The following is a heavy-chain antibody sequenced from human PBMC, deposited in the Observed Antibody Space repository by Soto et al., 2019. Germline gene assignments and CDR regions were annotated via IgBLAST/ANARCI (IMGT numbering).Heavy chain of an antibody. J-gene: IGHJ4*02. CDR3: ARAAPRMIVETIDEVYYFDY. CDR1: GGSISSGDYY. Sequence: QVQLQESGPGLVKPSQTLSLTCTVSGGSISSGDYYWSWIRQPPGKGLEWIGYIYYSGSTYYNPSLKSRVTISVDTSKNQFSLKLSSVTAADTAVYYCARAAPRMIVETIDEVYYFDYWGQGTLVTVSS. CDR2: IYYSGST. D-gene: IGHD3-22*01. V-gene: IGHV4-30-4*01.